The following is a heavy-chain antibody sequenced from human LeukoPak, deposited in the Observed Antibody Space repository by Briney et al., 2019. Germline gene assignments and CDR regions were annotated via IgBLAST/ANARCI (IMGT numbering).Heavy chain of an antibody. Sequence: SQTLSLTCTVSGGSISSGGYYWSWIRQHPGKGLEWIGYIYYSGSTYYNPSLKSRVTISVDTSKNQFSLKLSSVTAADTAVYYCARGSRKGLELPWFDPWGQGTLVTVSS. V-gene: IGHV4-31*03. CDR3: ARGSRKGLELPWFDP. CDR1: GGSISSGGYY. J-gene: IGHJ5*02. CDR2: IYYSGST. D-gene: IGHD1-7*01.